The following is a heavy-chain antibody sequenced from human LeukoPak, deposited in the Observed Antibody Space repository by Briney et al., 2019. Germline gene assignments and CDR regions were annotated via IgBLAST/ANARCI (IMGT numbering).Heavy chain of an antibody. CDR3: ARIVPTVTTLNAFDI. CDR2: ISYDGSNK. CDR1: GFTFSSYA. D-gene: IGHD4-17*01. J-gene: IGHJ3*02. Sequence: GGSRRLSCAASGFTFSSYAMHWVRQAPGKGLEWVAVISYDGSNKYYADSVKGRFTISRDNSKNTLYLQMNSLRAEDTAVYYCARIVPTVTTLNAFDIWGQGTMVTVSS. V-gene: IGHV3-30*04.